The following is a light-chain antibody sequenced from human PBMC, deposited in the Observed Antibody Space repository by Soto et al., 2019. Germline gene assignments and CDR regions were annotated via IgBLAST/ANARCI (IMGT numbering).Light chain of an antibody. Sequence: EIVLTQSPGTLSLSPGERASLSCRASQSVYGTYLAWYQQRPGQAPRLLIYGASSRATGIPDRFSGSGSGTDFTLTISRLEPEDFAVYYCQQRSDWPPSITFGQGTRLEI. J-gene: IGKJ5*01. CDR3: QQRSDWPPSIT. V-gene: IGKV3D-20*02. CDR1: QSVYGTY. CDR2: GAS.